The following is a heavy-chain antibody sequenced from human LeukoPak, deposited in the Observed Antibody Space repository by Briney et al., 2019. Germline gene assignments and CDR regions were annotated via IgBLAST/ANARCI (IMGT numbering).Heavy chain of an antibody. CDR3: ARGGYGVVVTAAWGFDP. CDR1: GYTFTSYG. Sequence: ASVKASCKASGYTFTSYGISWVRQAPGQGLEWMGWISAYNGNTNYAQKLQGRVTMTTDTSTSTAYMELSSLRSEDTAVYYCARGGYGVVVTAAWGFDPWGQGTLVTVSS. CDR2: ISAYNGNT. V-gene: IGHV1-18*01. J-gene: IGHJ5*02. D-gene: IGHD2-21*02.